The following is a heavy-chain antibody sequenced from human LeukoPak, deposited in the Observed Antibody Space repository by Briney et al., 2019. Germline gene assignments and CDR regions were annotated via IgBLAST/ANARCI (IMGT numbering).Heavy chain of an antibody. V-gene: IGHV3-30*04. CDR2: ISYDGSNK. Sequence: GGSLRLSCAASGFTFSSYAMHWVRQAPGKGLEWVAVISYDGSNKYYADSVKGRFTISRDNSKNTLYLQMNSLRAEDTAVYYCARDQVGGDYEVGYHFDYWGQGTQVTVSS. CDR1: GFTFSSYA. D-gene: IGHD4-17*01. J-gene: IGHJ4*02. CDR3: ARDQVGGDYEVGYHFDY.